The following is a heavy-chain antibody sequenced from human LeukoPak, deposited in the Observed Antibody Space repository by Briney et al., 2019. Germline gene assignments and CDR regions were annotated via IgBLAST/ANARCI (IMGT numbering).Heavy chain of an antibody. CDR3: ARDWELLPFQH. V-gene: IGHV1-8*01. CDR1: GYTFTSYD. CDR2: MNPNSGNT. J-gene: IGHJ1*01. Sequence: GASVKVSCKASGYTFTSYDINWGRQATGQGLEWMGWMNPNSGNTGYAQKFQGRVTMIRNTSISTAYMELSSLRSEDTAVYYCARDWELLPFQHWGQGTLVTVSS. D-gene: IGHD1-26*01.